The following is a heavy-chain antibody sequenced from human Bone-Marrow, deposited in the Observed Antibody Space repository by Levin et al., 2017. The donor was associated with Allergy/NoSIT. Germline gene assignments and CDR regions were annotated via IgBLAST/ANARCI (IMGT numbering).Heavy chain of an antibody. CDR3: ARVAEFDSLSPHIDY. CDR1: GYTFTSYG. Sequence: RASVKVSCKASGYTFTSYGISWVRQAPGQGLEWMGWISAYNGNTNYAQKLQGRVTMTTDTSTSTAYMELRSLRSDDTAVYYCARVAEFDSLSPHIDYWGQGTLVTVSS. J-gene: IGHJ4*02. D-gene: IGHD6-13*01. V-gene: IGHV1-18*01. CDR2: ISAYNGNT.